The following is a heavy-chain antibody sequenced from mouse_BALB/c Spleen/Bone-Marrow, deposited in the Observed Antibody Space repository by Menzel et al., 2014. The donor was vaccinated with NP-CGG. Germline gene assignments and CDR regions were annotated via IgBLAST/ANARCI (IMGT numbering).Heavy chain of an antibody. J-gene: IGHJ3*01. Sequence: QVQLQQSGAELVKPGASVKMSCKASGYTFTSYWMHWVKQRPRQGLEWIGVIDPSDSYTSYNQKFKGKATLTVDTSSSTAYMQLSSLTSEDSAVYYCTRSRDYGNWFAYWGQGTLVTVSA. CDR1: GYTFTSYW. D-gene: IGHD2-1*01. V-gene: IGHV1S127*01. CDR2: IDPSDSYT. CDR3: TRSRDYGNWFAY.